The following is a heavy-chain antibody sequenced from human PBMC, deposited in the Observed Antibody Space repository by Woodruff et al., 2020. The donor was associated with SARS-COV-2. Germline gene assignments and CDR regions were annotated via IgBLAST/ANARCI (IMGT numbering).Heavy chain of an antibody. CDR3: ARVGGGH. CDR2: ISSFSKSI. J-gene: IGHJ1*01. Sequence: VNWVRQAPGKGLEWLSSISSFSKSIHYADSVKGRFTVSRDNAKNSMFLQMNSLRGDDPGVSFCARVGGGHW. D-gene: IGHD3-10*01. V-gene: IGHV3-21*01.